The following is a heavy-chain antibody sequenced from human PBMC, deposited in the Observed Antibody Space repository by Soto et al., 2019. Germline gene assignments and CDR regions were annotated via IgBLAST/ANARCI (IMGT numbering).Heavy chain of an antibody. J-gene: IGHJ4*02. Sequence: QVQLVQSGAEVKKPGSSVKVSCKASGGTFSSYTISWVRQAPGQGLEWMGRIIPILGIANYAQKFQGRVTITADKSTRSAYMELSSLRSEDTAVYYCAGGDSSGYQTAYWGQGTLVTVSS. V-gene: IGHV1-69*02. D-gene: IGHD3-22*01. CDR3: AGGDSSGYQTAY. CDR1: GGTFSSYT. CDR2: IIPILGIA.